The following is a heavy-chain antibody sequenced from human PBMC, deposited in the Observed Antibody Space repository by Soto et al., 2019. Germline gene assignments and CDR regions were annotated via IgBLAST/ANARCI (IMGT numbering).Heavy chain of an antibody. Sequence: QVQLQQWGAGLLKPSETLSLTCAVYGGSFRGYHWSWIRQPPGKGLEWIGEINHSGSTNYHPSLKSRVTISLDTSKNQFSLKLSSVTAADTAVYYCARWVTMVRGLTANYYSYYMDVWGKGTTVTVSS. V-gene: IGHV4-34*01. CDR3: ARWVTMVRGLTANYYSYYMDV. D-gene: IGHD3-10*01. CDR2: INHSGST. J-gene: IGHJ6*03. CDR1: GGSFRGYH.